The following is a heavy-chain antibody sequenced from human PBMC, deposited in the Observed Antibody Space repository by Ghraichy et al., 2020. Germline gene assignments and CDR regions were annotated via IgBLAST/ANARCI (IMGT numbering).Heavy chain of an antibody. CDR3: ARVPFSSGWSTAIDS. CDR2: IYYSEST. J-gene: IGHJ4*02. V-gene: IGHV4-30-4*08. CDR1: GGFIRSGDYY. D-gene: IGHD6-19*01. Sequence: LRLSCTVSGGFIRSGDYYWSWIRQAPGKGLEWVGHIYYSESTHLNPSLRSRLTMSVDLSNNEFSMKLKSLSSADTAVYYCARVPFSSGWSTAIDSWGQGTLVTVSS.